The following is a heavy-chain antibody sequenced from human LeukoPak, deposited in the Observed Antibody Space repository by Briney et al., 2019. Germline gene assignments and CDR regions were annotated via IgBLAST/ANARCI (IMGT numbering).Heavy chain of an antibody. Sequence: SETLSLTCAVYGGSFSGYYWSWIRQPPGKGLEWIGEINHSGSTNYNPSLKSRVTISVDTSKNQFSLKLSSVTAADTAVYYCASYVTTHSPFDPWGQGTLVTVSS. CDR2: INHSGST. J-gene: IGHJ5*02. D-gene: IGHD4-11*01. CDR3: ASYVTTHSPFDP. CDR1: GGSFSGYY. V-gene: IGHV4-34*01.